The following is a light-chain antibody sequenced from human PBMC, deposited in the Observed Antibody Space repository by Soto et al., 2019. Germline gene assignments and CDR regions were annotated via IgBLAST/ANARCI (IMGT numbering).Light chain of an antibody. J-gene: IGLJ3*02. CDR3: CSYAGSRV. Sequence: QSALTQPASVSGSPGQSITISCTGTSSDVGSYNLVSWYQQHPGKAPKLMIYEGSKRPSGVSNRFSGSTSGNTASLTISGLQAEDEADYYCCSYAGSRVFGGGPKVTVL. CDR2: EGS. V-gene: IGLV2-23*01. CDR1: SSDVGSYNL.